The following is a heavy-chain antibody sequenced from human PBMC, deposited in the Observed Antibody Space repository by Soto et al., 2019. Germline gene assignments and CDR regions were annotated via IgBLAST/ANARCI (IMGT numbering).Heavy chain of an antibody. V-gene: IGHV3-23*01. D-gene: IGHD2-8*01. Sequence: GALRHSCAASGFTFSSYAMSWVRQAPGKGLEWVSAISGSGGSTYYADSVKGRFTISRDNSKNTLYLQMNSLRAEDTAVYYCAKATIMVYAISYYYYGMDVWGQGTTVTVSS. J-gene: IGHJ6*02. CDR1: GFTFSSYA. CDR3: AKATIMVYAISYYYYGMDV. CDR2: ISGSGGST.